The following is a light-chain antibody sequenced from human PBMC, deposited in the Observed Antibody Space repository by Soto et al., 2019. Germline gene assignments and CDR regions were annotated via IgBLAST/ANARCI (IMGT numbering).Light chain of an antibody. CDR3: QQSYTSPWT. CDR2: AAS. CDR1: QTIITF. Sequence: DIQLTQSPSSLSASVGDRVTITCRASQTIITFLNWYQQKPGKAPNLLISAASSLHSGVPSRFSGSGSGTDFTLTIGSLQPEDFATYYCQQSYTSPWTFGQGTKVEIK. J-gene: IGKJ1*01. V-gene: IGKV1-39*01.